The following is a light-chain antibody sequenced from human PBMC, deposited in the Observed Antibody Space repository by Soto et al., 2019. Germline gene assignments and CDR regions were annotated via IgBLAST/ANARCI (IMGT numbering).Light chain of an antibody. J-gene: IGKJ4*01. Sequence: EIVRTQTLVSLSVTPGQPASISCKSSRSLLEPDGGAYLYWYLQKSGQPPHLLIYEVSNRFSGVPDRFTGSGSGTDFTLEISRVEADDAGTYYCLQSTQLPLTFGGGTKLEIK. CDR1: RSLLEPDGGAY. V-gene: IGKV2D-29*01. CDR3: LQSTQLPLT. CDR2: EVS.